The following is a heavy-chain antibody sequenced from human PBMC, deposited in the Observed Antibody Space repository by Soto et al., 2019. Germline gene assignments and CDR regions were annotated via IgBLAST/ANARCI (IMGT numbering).Heavy chain of an antibody. CDR2: ISWDGGYT. CDR1: GFSFVDYA. J-gene: IGHJ3*01. Sequence: EVQLAESGGGLVQPGRSLRLSCEASGFSFVDYAMHWVRQVPGQGLEWVSGISWDGGYTGYADSVKGRFTISRDNAKKALYLQMNRLRVDDTALYYCVKYEGVCNTISCKDAFEYWGQGTKVTVS. CDR3: VKYEGVCNTISCKDAFEY. D-gene: IGHD3-3*01. V-gene: IGHV3-9*01.